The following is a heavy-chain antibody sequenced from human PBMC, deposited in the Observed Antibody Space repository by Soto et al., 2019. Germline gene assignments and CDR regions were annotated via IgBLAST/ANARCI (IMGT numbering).Heavy chain of an antibody. Sequence: GGSLRLSCVVSGLSLNNYAIAWVRHAPGKGLEFISTIDVLDGAWYSDSVRGRLAISRDVSRNTVYLQMSSLRVEDTAIYFCSDWRAGGPVNLDHWGPGTRVTVSS. CDR1: GLSLNNYA. CDR2: IDVLDGA. CDR3: SDWRAGGPVNLDH. J-gene: IGHJ4*02. V-gene: IGHV3-23*01. D-gene: IGHD2-15*01.